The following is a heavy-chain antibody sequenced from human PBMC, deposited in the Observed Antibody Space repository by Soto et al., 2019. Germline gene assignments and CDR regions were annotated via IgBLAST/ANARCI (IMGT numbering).Heavy chain of an antibody. CDR3: AKDAHSSVAALSVWYFDL. CDR1: GFTFSSYA. V-gene: IGHV3-23*01. D-gene: IGHD6-6*01. CDR2: ISGSGGST. Sequence: EVQLLESGGGLVQPGGSLRLSCAASGFTFSSYAMSWVRQAPGKGLEWVSAISGSGGSTYYEDSVKGRFTISRDNSTITLDMQMNSLRAEDTAVYYCAKDAHSSVAALSVWYFDLWGRGTLVTVSS. J-gene: IGHJ2*01.